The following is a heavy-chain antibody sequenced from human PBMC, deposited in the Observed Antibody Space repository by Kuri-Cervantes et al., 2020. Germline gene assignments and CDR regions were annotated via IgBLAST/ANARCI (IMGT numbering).Heavy chain of an antibody. J-gene: IGHJ3*02. Sequence: ASVKVSCKVSGYTLTELSMHWVRQAPGKGLEWMGGFDPEDGETIYAQKFQGRVTMTEDTSTDTAYMELSSLRSEDTAVYYCATDGVVVISTGAFDIWGQGTMVTVSS. CDR1: GYTLTELS. CDR3: ATDGVVVISTGAFDI. CDR2: FDPEDGET. V-gene: IGHV1-24*01. D-gene: IGHD3-22*01.